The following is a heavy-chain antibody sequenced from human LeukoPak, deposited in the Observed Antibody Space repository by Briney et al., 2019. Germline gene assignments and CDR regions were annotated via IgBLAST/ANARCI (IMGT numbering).Heavy chain of an antibody. Sequence: GGSLRLSRAASGFMFSNFWMSWVRQAPGKGLEWVANINQDGGENYYVDSVKGRFTISRDNAKNSLYLQMNSLRAEDTAVYYCARAGYVYYYDSWGQGTLVTVSS. J-gene: IGHJ4*02. V-gene: IGHV3-7*01. D-gene: IGHD3-22*01. CDR1: GFMFSNFW. CDR2: INQDGGEN. CDR3: ARAGYVYYYDS.